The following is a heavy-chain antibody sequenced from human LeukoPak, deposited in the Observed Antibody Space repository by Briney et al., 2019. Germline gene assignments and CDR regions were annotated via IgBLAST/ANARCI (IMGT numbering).Heavy chain of an antibody. D-gene: IGHD5-12*01. Sequence: SETLSLTCTVSGGSISSSSYYWGWIRQPPGTGLEWIGSIYYSGSTYYKPSLKSRVTISVDTPKNQFSLKLSSVAAADTAVYYCARAALRTPLTYFDYWGQGTLVTVSS. J-gene: IGHJ4*02. CDR1: GGSISSSSYY. CDR2: IYYSGST. V-gene: IGHV4-39*07. CDR3: ARAALRTPLTYFDY.